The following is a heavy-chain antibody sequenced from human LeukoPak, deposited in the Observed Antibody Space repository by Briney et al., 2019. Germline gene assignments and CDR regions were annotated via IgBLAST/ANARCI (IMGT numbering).Heavy chain of an antibody. CDR2: ISSSGTYI. Sequence: GGSLRLSCAASGFTFSSYSMNWVRQAPGKGLEWVSSISSSGTYIYYADSVKGRFTISRDNAKNSLYLQMNSLRAEDTAVYYCARDERVVVVPAAAMRRGWFDPWGQGTLVTVSS. CDR1: GFTFSSYS. V-gene: IGHV3-21*01. J-gene: IGHJ5*02. D-gene: IGHD2-2*01. CDR3: ARDERVVVVPAAAMRRGWFDP.